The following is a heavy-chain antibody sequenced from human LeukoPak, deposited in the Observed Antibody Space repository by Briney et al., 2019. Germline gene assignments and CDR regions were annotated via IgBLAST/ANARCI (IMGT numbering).Heavy chain of an antibody. D-gene: IGHD4-23*01. Sequence: PSETLSLTCTVSGGSISSGDYYWSWIRQPPGTGLEWIGYIYYSGSTYYNPSLKSRVTISVDTSKNQFSLKLSSVTAADTAVYYCASHGGPGYFQHWGQGTLVTVSS. J-gene: IGHJ1*01. CDR3: ASHGGPGYFQH. CDR2: IYYSGST. V-gene: IGHV4-30-4*01. CDR1: GGSISSGDYY.